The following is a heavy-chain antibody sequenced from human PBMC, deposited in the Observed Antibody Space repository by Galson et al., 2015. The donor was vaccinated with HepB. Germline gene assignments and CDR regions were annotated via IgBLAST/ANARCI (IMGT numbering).Heavy chain of an antibody. D-gene: IGHD6-19*01. CDR3: ARLTAVAGTRRTGYFDL. J-gene: IGHJ2*01. Sequence: CKASGGTFSSYTISWVRQAPGQGLEWMGRIIPILGIANYAQKFQGRVTITADKSTSTAYMELSSLRSEDTAVYYCARLTAVAGTRRTGYFDLWGRGTLVTVSS. CDR1: GGTFSSYT. CDR2: IIPILGIA. V-gene: IGHV1-69*02.